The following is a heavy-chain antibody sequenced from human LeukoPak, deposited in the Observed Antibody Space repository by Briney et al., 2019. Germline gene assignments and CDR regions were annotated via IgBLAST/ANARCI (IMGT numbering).Heavy chain of an antibody. CDR2: IYYSGST. CDR1: GGSISSGSYY. D-gene: IGHD1-26*01. Sequence: PSETLSLTCTVSGGSISSGSYYWGWIRQPPGKGLEWIASIYYSGSTYYNPSLESRVTISVDRPRNQFSLKLSSVTAADTAVYYCAREIVGVGASPSKFDPWGQGTLVTVSS. J-gene: IGHJ5*02. V-gene: IGHV4-39*07. CDR3: AREIVGVGASPSKFDP.